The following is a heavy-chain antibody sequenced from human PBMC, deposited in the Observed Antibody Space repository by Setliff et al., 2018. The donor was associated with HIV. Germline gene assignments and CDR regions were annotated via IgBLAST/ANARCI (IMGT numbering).Heavy chain of an antibody. D-gene: IGHD1-26*01. V-gene: IGHV3-21*01. Sequence: GGSLRLSCAASGFTFSAYGMNWVRQAPGKGLEWVSSISPRTSFIYYAASVKGRFTISRDNAKNSLYLQMNSLIAEDTAVYYCARDFRDYVGKFDYWGQGTLVTVSS. CDR2: ISPRTSFI. CDR3: ARDFRDYVGKFDY. J-gene: IGHJ4*02. CDR1: GFTFSAYG.